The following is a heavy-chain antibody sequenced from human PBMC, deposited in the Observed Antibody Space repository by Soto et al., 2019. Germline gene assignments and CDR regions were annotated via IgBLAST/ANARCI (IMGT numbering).Heavy chain of an antibody. CDR2: VDHSGNT. D-gene: IGHD2-15*01. V-gene: IGHV4-4*02. CDR3: ARREGDWRGGSCPYYHD. Sequence: VHLQESGPRLVKPSETLSLTCDVSGDSISSYNWWTWVRQTPGKGLEWIGEVDHSGNTNYNPSLKSRVTITVDKSRNRFSLRLPSVTAADTAVYYWARREGDWRGGSCPYYHDWGQGTLVTASS. CDR1: GDSISSYNW. J-gene: IGHJ4*02.